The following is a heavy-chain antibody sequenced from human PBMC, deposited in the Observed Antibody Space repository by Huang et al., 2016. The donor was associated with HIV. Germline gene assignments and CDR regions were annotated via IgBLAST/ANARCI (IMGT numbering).Heavy chain of an antibody. D-gene: IGHD3-3*01. Sequence: QLQLQESGPGLVKPSETLSLTCTVSGGSISKTFFWGWVRQPPGKGLEWIGSVHYSGTNHYKPSLKSRVTISIDTSKNQFSLNLTSVTAADSAMYYCARPGEDFWSGPFDSWSQGTLVTVSS. V-gene: IGHV4-39*01. CDR3: ARPGEDFWSGPFDS. CDR2: VHYSGTN. J-gene: IGHJ4*02. CDR1: GGSISKTFF.